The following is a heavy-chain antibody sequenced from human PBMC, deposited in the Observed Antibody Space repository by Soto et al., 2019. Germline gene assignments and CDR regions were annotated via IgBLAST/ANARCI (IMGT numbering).Heavy chain of an antibody. Sequence: SETLSLTCTVSGGSISSGGYYWSWIRQHPGKGLEWIGYIYYSGSTYYNPSLKSRVTISVDTSKNQFSLKLSSVTAADTAVYYCARDIGAETYYYDSSGYLGLYYGMDVWGQGTTVTVSS. J-gene: IGHJ6*02. CDR2: IYYSGST. CDR1: GGSISSGGYY. V-gene: IGHV4-31*03. D-gene: IGHD3-22*01. CDR3: ARDIGAETYYYDSSGYLGLYYGMDV.